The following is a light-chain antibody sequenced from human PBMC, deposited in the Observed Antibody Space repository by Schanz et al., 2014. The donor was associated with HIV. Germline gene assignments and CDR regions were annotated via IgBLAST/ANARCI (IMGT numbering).Light chain of an antibody. J-gene: IGLJ1*01. CDR3: LSYDSSLNGYV. CDR2: DVS. CDR1: SSDVGGYNY. Sequence: QSALTQPRSVSGSPGQSVTISCTGTSSDVGGYNYVSWYQQHPGKAPKLMIYDVSKRPSGVPDRFSGSKSGNTASLTITGLRAEDEADYYCLSYDSSLNGYVFGTGTKLTVL. V-gene: IGLV2-11*01.